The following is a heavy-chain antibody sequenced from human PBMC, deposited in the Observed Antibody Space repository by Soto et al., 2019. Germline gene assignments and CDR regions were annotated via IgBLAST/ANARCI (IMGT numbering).Heavy chain of an antibody. CDR3: ARFYYDSSGYLPSPYYYYHGMDV. Sequence: HPGGSLRLACAASGFTSSSYWMSWVRQAPGKGLEWVANIKQDGSEKYYVDSVKGRFTISRDNAKNSLYLQMNSLRAEDTAVYYCARFYYDSSGYLPSPYYYYHGMDVWGQGTTVTAP. CDR2: IKQDGSEK. D-gene: IGHD3-22*01. CDR1: GFTSSSYW. V-gene: IGHV3-7*04. J-gene: IGHJ6*02.